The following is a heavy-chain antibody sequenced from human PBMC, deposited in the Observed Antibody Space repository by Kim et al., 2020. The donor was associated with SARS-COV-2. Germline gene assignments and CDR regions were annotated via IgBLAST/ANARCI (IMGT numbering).Heavy chain of an antibody. D-gene: IGHD3-3*01. CDR1: GFTFSSYS. V-gene: IGHV3-21*01. CDR2: ISSSSSYI. CDR3: ARDRQYYDFWSGYYPYYYYYYGMDV. Sequence: GGSLRLSCAASGFTFSSYSMNWVRQAPGKGLEWVSSISSSSSYIYYADSVKGRFTISRDNAKNSLYLQMNSLRAEDTAVYYCARDRQYYDFWSGYYPYYYYYYGMDVWGQGTTVTVSS. J-gene: IGHJ6*02.